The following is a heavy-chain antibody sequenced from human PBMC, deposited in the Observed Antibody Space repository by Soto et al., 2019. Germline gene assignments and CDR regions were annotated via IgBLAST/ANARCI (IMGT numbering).Heavy chain of an antibody. Sequence: GVSLRVSCAASGFTFGTYAMHWVRQAPGKRLEWVAVISYDGSNKYYADSVKGRFTISRDNSKSTYLQMNSLRAEDTAVYYCARDKSPYSSGWHNRHFDYWGHGTLVTVSS. CDR1: GFTFGTYA. CDR3: ARDKSPYSSGWHNRHFDY. J-gene: IGHJ4*01. V-gene: IGHV3-30-3*01. D-gene: IGHD6-19*01. CDR2: ISYDGSNK.